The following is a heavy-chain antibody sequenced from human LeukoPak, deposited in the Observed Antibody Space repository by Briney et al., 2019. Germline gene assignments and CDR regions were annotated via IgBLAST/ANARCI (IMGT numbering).Heavy chain of an antibody. CDR1: GFTFSSYS. V-gene: IGHV3-21*01. CDR3: ARDYGDYSEYFQH. CDR2: ISSSSGYI. Sequence: PGGSLRLSCAASGFTFSSYSMNWVRQAPGKGLEWVSSISSSSGYIYYADSVKGRFTISRDNAKNSLYLQMNSLRAEDTAVYYCARDYGDYSEYFQHWGQGTLVTVSS. D-gene: IGHD4-17*01. J-gene: IGHJ1*01.